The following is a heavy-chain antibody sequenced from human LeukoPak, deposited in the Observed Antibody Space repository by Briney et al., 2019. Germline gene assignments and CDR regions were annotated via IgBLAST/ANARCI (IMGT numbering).Heavy chain of an antibody. J-gene: IGHJ3*02. D-gene: IGHD2-2*01. V-gene: IGHV3-7*01. CDR3: AREPSYAEDAFDI. Sequence: GGSLRLSCAASGFTFSSYWMSWVRQAPGKGLEWVANIKQDGSEKYYVDSVKGRFTISRDNAKNSLYLQMNSLRAEDTAVYYRAREPSYAEDAFDIWGQGTMVTVSS. CDR2: IKQDGSEK. CDR1: GFTFSSYW.